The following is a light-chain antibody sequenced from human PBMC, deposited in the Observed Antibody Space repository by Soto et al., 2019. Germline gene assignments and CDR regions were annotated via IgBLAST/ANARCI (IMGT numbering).Light chain of an antibody. CDR1: QSVTSSQ. J-gene: IGKJ1*01. CDR2: GAS. V-gene: IGKV3-20*01. Sequence: EIVLTQSPGTLSLSPGERATLSCRASQSVTSSQLAWYQQKPGQAPRLLIYGASSRVSDIPDRFSGSGSGTDFTLTISRLEPEDFAVFYCQQYGTSPPTFGQGTKVDIK. CDR3: QQYGTSPPT.